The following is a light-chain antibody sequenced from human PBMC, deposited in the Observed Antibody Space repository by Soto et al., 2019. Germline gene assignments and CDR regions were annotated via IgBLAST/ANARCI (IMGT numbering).Light chain of an antibody. V-gene: IGKV3-20*01. CDR3: QQYDSSPIT. CDR2: GAS. CDR1: QSVSSSY. J-gene: IGKJ5*01. Sequence: EIVLTQSPVTLSLSPGERATLSCRASQSVSSSYLAWYQQKPGQAPRLLIYGASSRATGIPDRFSGSGSGTDFNLTISRLEPEDFAVYYCQQYDSSPITFGQGTRLEIK.